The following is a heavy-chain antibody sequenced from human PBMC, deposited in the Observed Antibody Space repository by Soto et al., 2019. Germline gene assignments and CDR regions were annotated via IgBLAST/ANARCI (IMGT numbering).Heavy chain of an antibody. CDR2: ISSGGEYR. CDR1: GFTFSSYN. V-gene: IGHV3-21*01. CDR3: TRDRQLVQDWFDP. D-gene: IGHD6-13*01. J-gene: IGHJ5*02. Sequence: GGSLRLSCTASGFTFSSYNMNWVRQAPGKGLEWVSFISSGGEYRFYADSVKGRFNMSRDNAKNSVYLHLNSLTAADTAVYYCTRDRQLVQDWFDPWGQGTLVTVSS.